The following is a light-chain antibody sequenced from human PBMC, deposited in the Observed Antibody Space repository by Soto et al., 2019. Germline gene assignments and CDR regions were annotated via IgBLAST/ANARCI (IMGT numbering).Light chain of an antibody. Sequence: DIVMTQSPATLSVSPGERATLSCRASQSVSSNLAWYQQKPGQAPRLLIYGASTSATGIPARFSGSGSGTEFTLTISSLQSEDFGVYYCQQYNNWPPLTFGGGTKVDIK. CDR3: QQYNNWPPLT. J-gene: IGKJ4*01. V-gene: IGKV3-15*01. CDR2: GAS. CDR1: QSVSSN.